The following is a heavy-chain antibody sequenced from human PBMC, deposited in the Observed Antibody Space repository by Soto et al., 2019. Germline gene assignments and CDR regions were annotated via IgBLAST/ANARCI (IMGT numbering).Heavy chain of an antibody. J-gene: IGHJ6*02. CDR3: AKSLGYYYYGMDV. V-gene: IGHV3-23*01. CDR1: GFTFSSYA. D-gene: IGHD7-27*01. CDR2: ISGSGGNT. Sequence: DVQLLESGGGLVQPGGSLRLSCAASGFTFSSYAMSWVRQAPGKGLEWVSSISGSGGNTYYADSVKGRFTIPRDNSKNTLYLQMNSLRAEDTAVYYCAKSLGYYYYGMDVWGQGTTVTVSS.